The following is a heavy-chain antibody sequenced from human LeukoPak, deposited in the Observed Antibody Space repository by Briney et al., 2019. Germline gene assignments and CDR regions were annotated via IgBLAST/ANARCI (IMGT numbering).Heavy chain of an antibody. CDR1: GFTFSSYA. J-gene: IGHJ4*02. D-gene: IGHD1-26*01. CDR3: ARESGGSYQVFDY. V-gene: IGHV3-7*01. CDR2: IKQDGSEK. Sequence: GGSLRLSCAASGFTFSSYAMHWVRQAPGKGLEWVANIKQDGSEKYYVDSVKGRFTISRDNAKNSLYLQMNSLRAEDTAVYYCARESGGSYQVFDYWAREPWSPSPQ.